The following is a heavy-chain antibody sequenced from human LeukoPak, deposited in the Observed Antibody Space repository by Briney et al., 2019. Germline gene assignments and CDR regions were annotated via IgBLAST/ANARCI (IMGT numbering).Heavy chain of an antibody. Sequence: GGSLRLSCAASGFIFSTYWMSWVRLAPGKGLGWVANINQGGSETFYVDSVKGRFTISRDNGKNSMFVQMDSLRAEDTAVYYCVRGFDGYFGFDLWGQGTMVTVSS. CDR1: GFIFSTYW. CDR3: VRGFDGYFGFDL. CDR2: INQGGSET. D-gene: IGHD5-24*01. J-gene: IGHJ3*01. V-gene: IGHV3-7*05.